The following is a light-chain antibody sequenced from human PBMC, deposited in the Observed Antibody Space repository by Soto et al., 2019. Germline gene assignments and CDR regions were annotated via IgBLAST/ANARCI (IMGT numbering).Light chain of an antibody. V-gene: IGKV1-12*01. Sequence: DIQMTQSPSYVSASVGDRVTITCRASHDLGSWLAWFQQKPGKAPKLLIFAASSLPRGVPSRFSGSESETHCTLTINSLQPEDFATYYCQQAYDFPFTFGPGTTL. CDR2: AAS. CDR3: QQAYDFPFT. J-gene: IGKJ3*01. CDR1: HDLGSW.